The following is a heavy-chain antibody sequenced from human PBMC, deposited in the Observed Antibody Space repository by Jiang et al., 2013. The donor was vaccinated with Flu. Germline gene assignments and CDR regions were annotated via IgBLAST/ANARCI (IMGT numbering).Heavy chain of an antibody. CDR2: IDWDDDK. CDR1: SLSTSGMC. Sequence: SLSTSGMCVSWIRQPPGKALEWLALIDWDDDKYYSTSLKTRLTISKDTSKNQVVLTMTNMDPVDTATYYCARMRDGSYKGYFDYWGQGTLVTVSS. V-gene: IGHV2-70*01. J-gene: IGHJ4*02. CDR3: ARMRDGSYKGYFDY. D-gene: IGHD1-26*01.